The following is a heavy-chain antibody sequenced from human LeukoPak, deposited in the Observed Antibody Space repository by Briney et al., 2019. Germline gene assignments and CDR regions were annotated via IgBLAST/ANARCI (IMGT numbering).Heavy chain of an antibody. CDR1: GFTFSSYW. CDR2: IKEDGSEQ. J-gene: IGHJ6*02. CDR3: ARIKKYYDLDV. V-gene: IGHV3-7*03. Sequence: GGSLRLSCTTSGFTFSSYWMTWVRQAPGKGLEWVANIKEDGSEQYYVASMEGRLTISRDNAKNSLYLQVNSLRVEDTGVYYCARIKKYYDLDVWGQGTTVAVAS.